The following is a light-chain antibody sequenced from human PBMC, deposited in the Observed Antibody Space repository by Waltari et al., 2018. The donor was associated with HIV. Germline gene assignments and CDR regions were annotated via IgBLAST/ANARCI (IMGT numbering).Light chain of an antibody. CDR3: QSTDSSGTLVV. CDR1: ALPKQY. V-gene: IGLV3-25*03. Sequence: SYELTQTPSVSVSPGQTARITCFGDALPKQYAYWYQQKAGQAPLLVIYKDNGRDSGIPERFSGASSGTTVPLTIRGVQPEDEADYHCQSTDSSGTLVVFGGGTKLTVL. J-gene: IGLJ2*01. CDR2: KDN.